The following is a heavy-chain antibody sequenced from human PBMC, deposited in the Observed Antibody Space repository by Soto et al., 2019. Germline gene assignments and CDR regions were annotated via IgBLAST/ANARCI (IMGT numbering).Heavy chain of an antibody. CDR3: ASGRYGQY. CDR1: GYTFTSYG. V-gene: IGHV1-18*01. D-gene: IGHD1-26*01. J-gene: IGHJ4*02. Sequence: QVHLVQSGAEVKKPGASVKVSCKGSGYTFTSYGITWVRQAPGQGLEWMGWISAHNGNTAYAQKPQGRVTVTRDTSTGTAYMELRSPSSDVTAVNYCASGRYGQYCGPGALVTVSS. CDR2: ISAHNGNT.